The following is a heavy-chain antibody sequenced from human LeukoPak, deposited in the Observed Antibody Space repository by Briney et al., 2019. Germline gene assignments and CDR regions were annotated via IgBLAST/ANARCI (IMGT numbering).Heavy chain of an antibody. Sequence: SETLSLTCAVYGGSFSGYYWSWIRQPPGKGLEWSGEINHSGSTNYNPSLKSRVTISVDTSKNQFSLKLSSVTAADTAVYYCARSRGVIDYWGQGTLVTVSS. V-gene: IGHV4-34*01. CDR2: INHSGST. D-gene: IGHD3-10*01. CDR1: GGSFSGYY. J-gene: IGHJ4*02. CDR3: ARSRGVIDY.